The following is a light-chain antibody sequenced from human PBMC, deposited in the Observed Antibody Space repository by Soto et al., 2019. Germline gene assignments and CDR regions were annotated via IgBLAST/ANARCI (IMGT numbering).Light chain of an antibody. V-gene: IGKV1-17*01. CDR1: QGIRNH. CDR3: LQHDTYPLT. Sequence: DIQMTQSPSSLSASVGDRVTITCRASQGIRNHLLGWYQQKPGKATKCLIYNAFRLQSGVPSRFSGSGSGTEFSLTISSLQPEDFATYYCLQHDTYPLTFGQGTKVEIK. CDR2: NAF. J-gene: IGKJ1*01.